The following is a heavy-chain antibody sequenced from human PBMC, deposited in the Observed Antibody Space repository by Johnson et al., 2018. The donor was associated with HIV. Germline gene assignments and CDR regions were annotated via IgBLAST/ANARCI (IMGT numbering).Heavy chain of an antibody. J-gene: IGHJ3*02. D-gene: IGHD3-3*01. V-gene: IGHV3-53*01. CDR3: ARGDFWSGPNVFDI. Sequence: VQLVESGGGLIQPGGSLRLSCAASGFTVSSNYMSWVRQAPGKGLEWVSVIYSGGSTYYADSVKGRFTISRDNAKNSLYLQLNSLRAADTAVYYCARGDFWSGPNVFDIWGQGTMVTVSS. CDR1: GFTVSSNY. CDR2: IYSGGST.